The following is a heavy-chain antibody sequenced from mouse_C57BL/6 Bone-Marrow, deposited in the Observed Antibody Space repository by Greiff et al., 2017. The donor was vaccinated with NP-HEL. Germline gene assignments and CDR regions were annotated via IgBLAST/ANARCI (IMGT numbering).Heavy chain of an antibody. CDR3: AREGYDYDAYAMDY. Sequence: EVQLQQSGPELVKPGASVKISCKASGYTFTDYYMNWVKQSHGKSLEWIGDINPKNGGTSYNQKFKGKATLTVDKSSSTAYMELRSLTSEDSAVYYCAREGYDYDAYAMDYWGQGTSVTVSS. CDR1: GYTFTDYY. D-gene: IGHD2-4*01. V-gene: IGHV1-26*01. CDR2: INPKNGGT. J-gene: IGHJ4*01.